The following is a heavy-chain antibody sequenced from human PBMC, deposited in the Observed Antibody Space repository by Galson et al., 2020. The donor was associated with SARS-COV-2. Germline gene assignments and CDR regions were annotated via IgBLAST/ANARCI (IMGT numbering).Heavy chain of an antibody. V-gene: IGHV3-74*01. Sequence: GGSLRLSCAGSGFRFSSYWMYWVRQAPGKGLVWVSRIYSDGTTTDYADSVKGRFIISRDNAKNTVYLQMNSLRVEDTAVYYCTRDTLAADGTAFDYWGQGTLVTVSS. CDR2: IYSDGTTT. CDR3: TRDTLAADGTAFDY. D-gene: IGHD6-13*01. J-gene: IGHJ4*02. CDR1: GFRFSSYW.